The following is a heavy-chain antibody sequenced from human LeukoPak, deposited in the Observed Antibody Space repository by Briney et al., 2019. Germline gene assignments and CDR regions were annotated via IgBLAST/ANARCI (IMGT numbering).Heavy chain of an antibody. CDR3: AKCGSSGCHLIDY. CDR1: GSTFTTNA. D-gene: IGHD6-19*01. Sequence: PGGSLRLSCAASGSTFTTNAMSWVRQAPGKGLQWVSAISGRTGATYYADSEKGRFTISRDNSKSTLYLQMDSLRAEDTAVYYCAKCGSSGCHLIDYWGQGTLVTVSS. J-gene: IGHJ4*02. V-gene: IGHV3-23*01. CDR2: ISGRTGAT.